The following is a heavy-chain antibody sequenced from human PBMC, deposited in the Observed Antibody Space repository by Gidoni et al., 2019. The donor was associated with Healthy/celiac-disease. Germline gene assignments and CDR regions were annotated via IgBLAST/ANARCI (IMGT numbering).Heavy chain of an antibody. CDR3: ARDRMITFGGVTDRGMDV. D-gene: IGHD3-16*01. Sequence: QVQLQESGPGLVKPSETLSLTCTVSGGSISSYYWRWIRQPPGKGLEWIGYIYYSGSTNYNPSLKSRVTISVDTSKNQFSLKLSSVTAADTAVYYCARDRMITFGGVTDRGMDVWGQGTTVTVSS. J-gene: IGHJ6*02. V-gene: IGHV4-59*01. CDR1: GGSISSYY. CDR2: IYYSGST.